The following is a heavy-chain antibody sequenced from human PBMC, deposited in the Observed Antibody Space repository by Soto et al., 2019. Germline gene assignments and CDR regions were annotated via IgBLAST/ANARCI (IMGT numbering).Heavy chain of an antibody. CDR2: IIPIFGTT. J-gene: IGHJ6*02. V-gene: IGHV1-69*13. CDR3: ARERSETNYYYYYGMDV. Sequence: SVKVSCKASGGTFSSYAISWVRQAPGQGLEWMGGIIPIFGTTNYAQKFQGRVTITADESTSTAYMELSSLRSEDTAVYYCARERSETNYYYYYGMDVWGQGTTVTVSS. CDR1: GGTFSSYA.